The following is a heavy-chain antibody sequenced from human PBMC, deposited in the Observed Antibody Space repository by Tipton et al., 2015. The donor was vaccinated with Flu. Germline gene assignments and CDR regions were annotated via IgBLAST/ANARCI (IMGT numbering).Heavy chain of an antibody. V-gene: IGHV4-61*02. J-gene: IGHJ4*02. D-gene: IGHD1-1*01. CDR2: IHTSGTT. Sequence: TLSLTCTVPGGSIRSGSSFWSWIRQPAGKGLEWVGRIHTSGTTQYNPSLQSRITISIDTPNNQYSLKIFSVSAADTAVYYCARDPTVGKDEGDWGQGSLVTVSS. CDR1: GGSIRSGSSF. CDR3: ARDPTVGKDEGD.